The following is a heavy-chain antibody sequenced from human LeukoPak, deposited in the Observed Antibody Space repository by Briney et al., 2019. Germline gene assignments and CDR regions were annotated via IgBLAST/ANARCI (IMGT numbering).Heavy chain of an antibody. D-gene: IGHD2-2*01. V-gene: IGHV1-18*01. CDR2: ISAYNGNT. CDR1: GYTFTSYG. Sequence: ASVKVSCKASGYTFTSYGISWVRQAPGQGLEWMGWISAYNGNTNYAQKLQGRVTMTTDTSTSTAYMELRSLRSDDPAVYYCARDNIVVVPAGVYYFDYWGQGTLVTVSS. CDR3: ARDNIVVVPAGVYYFDY. J-gene: IGHJ4*02.